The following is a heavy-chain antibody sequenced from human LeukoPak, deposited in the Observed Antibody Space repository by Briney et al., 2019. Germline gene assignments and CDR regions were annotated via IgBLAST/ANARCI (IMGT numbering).Heavy chain of an antibody. D-gene: IGHD6-13*01. J-gene: IGHJ4*02. V-gene: IGHV4-59*01. CDR1: GGSINNYY. CDR2: FFYTGST. Sequence: SETLSLTCTVSGGSINNYYWNWIRQPPGKGLEWIGFFFYTGSTNYNPSLKSRVTMSVDTSKNQFSLKLRSVTAADTAVYYCATGGRSSWYYFDYWGQGTLITVSS. CDR3: ATGGRSSWYYFDY.